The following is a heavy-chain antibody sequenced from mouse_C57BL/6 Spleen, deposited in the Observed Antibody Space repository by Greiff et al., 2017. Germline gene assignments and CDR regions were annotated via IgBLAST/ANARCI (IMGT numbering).Heavy chain of an antibody. CDR3: ARQRYGNFDY. V-gene: IGHV1-81*01. Sequence: VQLQESGAELARPGSSVKLSCKASGYTFTSYCISWVKQRTGQGLEWIGEIYPGSGNTHYNRKFKGKATVTADKSSSTAYMQLSSLTSEDSAVESRARQRYGNFDYWGQGTTLTVSS. CDR1: GYTFTSYC. J-gene: IGHJ2*01. CDR2: IYPGSGNT. D-gene: IGHD2-10*02.